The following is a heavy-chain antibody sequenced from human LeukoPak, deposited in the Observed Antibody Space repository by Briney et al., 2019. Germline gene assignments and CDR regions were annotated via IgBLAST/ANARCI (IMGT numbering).Heavy chain of an antibody. D-gene: IGHD4-17*01. CDR1: GYTFTSYG. V-gene: IGHV1-18*01. Sequence: ASVKVSCKASGYTFTSYGISWVRQAPGQGLEWMGWISAYNGNTNYAQKLQGRVTMTTDTSTSTAYMELRSLRSDDTAVYYCARDEDAFDYGATRGYWGQGTLVTVFS. CDR3: ARDEDAFDYGATRGY. J-gene: IGHJ4*02. CDR2: ISAYNGNT.